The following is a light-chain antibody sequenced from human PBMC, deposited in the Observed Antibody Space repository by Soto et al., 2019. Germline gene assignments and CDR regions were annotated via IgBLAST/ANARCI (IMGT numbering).Light chain of an antibody. CDR2: QDT. CDR1: KLGDRF. J-gene: IGLJ2*01. Sequence: SYELTQPPSVSVSPGQRARIPCSGDKLGDRFACWYQQKPGQSPVMVMYQDTKRPSGIPERFSGSNSGNTATLTISGTQAMDEADYYCQAWDSSTGVVFGGGTQLTVL. CDR3: QAWDSSTGVV. V-gene: IGLV3-1*01.